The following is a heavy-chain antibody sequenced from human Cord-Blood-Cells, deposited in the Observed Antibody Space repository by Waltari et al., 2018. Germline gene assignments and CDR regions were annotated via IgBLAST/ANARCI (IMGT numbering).Heavy chain of an antibody. CDR2: INHSGST. D-gene: IGHD3-9*01. J-gene: IGHJ4*02. V-gene: IGHV4-34*01. Sequence: QVQLQQWGAGLLKPSETLSLTCAVYGGSFSGYYWSWIRQPPGKGLEWIGEINHSGSTNDHPSLKSRVTISVDTSKNQFSLKLSSVTAADTAVYYCARGDDNFLTGFWYWGQGTLVTVSS. CDR1: GGSFSGYY. CDR3: ARGDDNFLTGFWY.